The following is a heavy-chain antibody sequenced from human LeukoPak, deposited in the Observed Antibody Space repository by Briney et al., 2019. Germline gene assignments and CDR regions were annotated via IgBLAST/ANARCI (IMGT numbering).Heavy chain of an antibody. V-gene: IGHV1-3*01. CDR1: GNTFTSYA. J-gene: IGHJ4*02. CDR3: AREVEVGAFFDY. CDR2: INAGNGNT. D-gene: IGHD1-26*01. Sequence: ASVKVSCKASGNTFTSYAMHWVRQAPGQRLEWMGWINAGNGNTKYSQKFQGRVTITRDTSASTAYVELSSLRSEDTAVYYCAREVEVGAFFDYWGQGTLVTVSS.